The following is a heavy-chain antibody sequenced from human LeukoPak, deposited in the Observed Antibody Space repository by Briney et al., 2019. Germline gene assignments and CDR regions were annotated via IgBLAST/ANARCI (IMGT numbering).Heavy chain of an antibody. D-gene: IGHD6-19*01. CDR2: ISGSGGST. CDR1: GFTFSSYA. V-gene: IGHV3-23*01. Sequence: GGSLRLSCAASGFTFSSYAMSWVCQAPGKGLEWVSAISGSGGSTYYADSVKGRFTISRDNFKNTLYLQMNNLRAEDTAVYYCAKSPRYSSGGGDAFDIWGQGTMVSVSS. J-gene: IGHJ3*02. CDR3: AKSPRYSSGGGDAFDI.